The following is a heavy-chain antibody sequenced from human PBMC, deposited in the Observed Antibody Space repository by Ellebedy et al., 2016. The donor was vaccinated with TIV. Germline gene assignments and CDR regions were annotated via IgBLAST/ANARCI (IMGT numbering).Heavy chain of an antibody. Sequence: MPSETLSLTCTVSGGSISSYYWSWIRQPPGKGLEWIGYICYSGSTNYNPSLKSRVTISVDTSKNQFSLKLSSVTAADTAVYYCARGYSSGWYNWFDPWGQGTLVTVSS. CDR3: ARGYSSGWYNWFDP. J-gene: IGHJ5*02. CDR1: GGSISSYY. V-gene: IGHV4-59*01. CDR2: ICYSGST. D-gene: IGHD6-19*01.